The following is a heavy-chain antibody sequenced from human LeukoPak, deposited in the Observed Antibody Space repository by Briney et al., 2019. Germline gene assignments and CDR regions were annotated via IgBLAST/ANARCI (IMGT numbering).Heavy chain of an antibody. V-gene: IGHV3-74*01. J-gene: IGHJ5*02. CDR1: GFTFSSYW. CDR3: ASRPKVSSTWYCFDP. CDR2: IKGDGSST. D-gene: IGHD6-13*01. Sequence: GGSLRLSCAASGFTFSSYWMHWVRHTPGKGLVWVSRIKGDGSSTSYADSVKGRFTISRDNAKNTLYLQMNSLRAEDTAVYYCASRPKVSSTWYCFDPWGQGTLVTVSS.